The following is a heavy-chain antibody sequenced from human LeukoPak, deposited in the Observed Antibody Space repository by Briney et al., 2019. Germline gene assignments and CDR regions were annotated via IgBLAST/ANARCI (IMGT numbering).Heavy chain of an antibody. D-gene: IGHD4-17*01. CDR1: GFTFSSYW. CDR3: ARTIRRDYFGY. CDR2: IKQDGSEK. V-gene: IGHV3-7*01. J-gene: IGHJ4*02. Sequence: SGGSLRLSCAVSGFTFSSYWMSWVRQAPGKGLEWVANIKQDGSEKYYVDSVKGRFTISRDNAKNSLYLQMNSLRAEDTAVYYCARTIRRDYFGYWGQGTLVTVSS.